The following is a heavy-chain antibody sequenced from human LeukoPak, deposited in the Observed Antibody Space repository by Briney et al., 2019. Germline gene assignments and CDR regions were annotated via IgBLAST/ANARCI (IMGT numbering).Heavy chain of an antibody. V-gene: IGHV4-34*01. Sequence: SETLSLTCAVYGGSFSGYYWSWIRQPPGKGLEWIGEINHSGSTNYNPSLKSRVTISVDTSKNQFSLKLSSVTAADTAVYYCARGSGWYYYWGQGTLVTVSS. D-gene: IGHD6-19*01. CDR3: ARGSGWYYY. CDR2: INHSGST. J-gene: IGHJ4*02. CDR1: GGSFSGYY.